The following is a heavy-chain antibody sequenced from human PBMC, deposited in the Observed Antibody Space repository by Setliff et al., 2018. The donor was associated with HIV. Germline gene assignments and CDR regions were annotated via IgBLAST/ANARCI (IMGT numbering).Heavy chain of an antibody. V-gene: IGHV4-38-2*02. D-gene: IGHD3-22*01. CDR1: GYSISSGYY. Sequence: PSETLSLTCAVSGYSISSGYYWGWIRQPPGKGLEWVGSIYHSGTTYYNPSLKSRVTISVDTSRNQFTLKLRSVTAADTAMYYCAREKYYSDTSGYYKDWGQGTMVTVSS. CDR2: IYHSGTT. J-gene: IGHJ3*01. CDR3: AREKYYSDTSGYYKD.